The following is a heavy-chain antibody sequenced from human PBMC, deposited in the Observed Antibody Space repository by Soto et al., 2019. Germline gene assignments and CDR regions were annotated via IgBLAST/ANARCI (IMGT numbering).Heavy chain of an antibody. CDR3: ARGGWHGGDWYVDY. CDR2: IYSSGST. D-gene: IGHD2-21*02. J-gene: IGHJ4*02. V-gene: IGHV4-30-4*01. CDR1: GGSISSSGNYY. Sequence: QVQLQESGPGLVKPSQTLSLTCAVSGGSISSSGNYYWSWIRQPPGKGLEWIEFIYSSGSTYYNPSLMSRLTISVDTSKNQFSLNLTSMTSADTAMYYWARGGWHGGDWYVDYWCQGTLVTVSS.